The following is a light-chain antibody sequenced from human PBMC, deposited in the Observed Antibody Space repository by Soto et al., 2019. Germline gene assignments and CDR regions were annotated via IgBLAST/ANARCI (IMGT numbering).Light chain of an antibody. CDR2: DAS. V-gene: IGKV3-11*01. CDR1: QSVSSY. CDR3: QQRSNWPPMYT. J-gene: IGKJ2*01. Sequence: EIVLTHSPATLSLSPVERATLSCRASQSVSSYLAWYQQKPGQAPRLLIYDASNRATGIPARFSGSGSGTDFTLTISSLEPEDFAVYYCQQRSNWPPMYTFGQGTKLEIK.